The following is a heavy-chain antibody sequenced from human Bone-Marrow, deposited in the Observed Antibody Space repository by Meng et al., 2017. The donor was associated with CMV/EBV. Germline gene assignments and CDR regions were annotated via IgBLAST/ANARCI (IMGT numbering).Heavy chain of an antibody. D-gene: IGHD1-14*01. Sequence: GESLKISCAASGFTFSSYWMHWVRQAPGKGLEWVSYISSSGSTIYYADSVKGRFTISRDNAKNSLYLQMNSLRAEDTAVYYCARDQDVRRLEPRYGMDVWGQGTTATVSS. CDR2: ISSSGSTI. CDR1: GFTFSSYW. J-gene: IGHJ6*02. CDR3: ARDQDVRRLEPRYGMDV. V-gene: IGHV3-48*04.